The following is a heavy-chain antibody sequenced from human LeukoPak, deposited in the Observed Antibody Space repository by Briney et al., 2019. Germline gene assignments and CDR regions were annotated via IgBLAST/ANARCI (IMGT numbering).Heavy chain of an antibody. J-gene: IGHJ4*02. CDR1: GYTFTSYA. CDR2: INAGNGNT. CDR3: ARGNPRSLLPYYFDY. V-gene: IGHV1-3*01. Sequence: ASVKVSCKASGYTFTSYAMHWVRQAPGQRLEWMGWINAGNGNTKYSQKFQGRVTITADESTSTAFMELSSLRSEDTAVYYCARGNPRSLLPYYFDYWGQGTLVTVSS. D-gene: IGHD3-3*01.